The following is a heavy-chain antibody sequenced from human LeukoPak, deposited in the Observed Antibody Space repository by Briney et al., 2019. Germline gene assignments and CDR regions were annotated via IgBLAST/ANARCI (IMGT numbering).Heavy chain of an antibody. J-gene: IGHJ4*02. Sequence: ASVKVSCKASGYTFTGYYMHWVRQAPGQGLERMGWINPNSGGTNYAQKFQGRVTMTRDTSISTAYMELSRLRSDDTAVYYCAREGGGYCSSTSCRDPFDYWGQGTLVTVSS. D-gene: IGHD2-2*01. CDR2: INPNSGGT. V-gene: IGHV1-2*02. CDR3: AREGGGYCSSTSCRDPFDY. CDR1: GYTFTGYY.